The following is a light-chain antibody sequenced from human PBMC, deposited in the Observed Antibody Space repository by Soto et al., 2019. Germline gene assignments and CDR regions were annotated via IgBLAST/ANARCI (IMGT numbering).Light chain of an antibody. CDR3: HQANSFPLT. CDR1: QGIRSW. CDR2: AAS. V-gene: IGKV1D-12*01. Sequence: EIQMTQSPSSVSAALGDRVTITCLASQGIRSWLDCYQQKTGKATTLMIYAASKLQSGVPPRLSGSGSGTDFTIAISSLQPEDFATYYCHQANSFPLTFGGVTKVAIK. J-gene: IGKJ4*01.